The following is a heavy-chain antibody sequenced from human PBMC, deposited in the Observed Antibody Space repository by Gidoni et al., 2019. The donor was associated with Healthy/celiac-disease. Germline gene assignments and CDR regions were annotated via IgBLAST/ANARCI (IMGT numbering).Heavy chain of an antibody. V-gene: IGHV3-23*01. Sequence: VQLLEFGGGLGHPGGSLRVSCAASGFTFSSYAMSWVRQAPGKGLEWVSAISGSGCSTYYADSVKGRFTISRDNSKNTLYLQMNSLRAEDTAVYYCAKGAYGVFDYWGQGTLVTVSS. CDR1: GFTFSSYA. CDR2: ISGSGCST. J-gene: IGHJ4*02. CDR3: AKGAYGVFDY. D-gene: IGHD3-10*01.